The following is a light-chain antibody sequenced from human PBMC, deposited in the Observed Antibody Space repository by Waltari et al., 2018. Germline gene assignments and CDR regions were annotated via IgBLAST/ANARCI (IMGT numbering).Light chain of an antibody. J-gene: IGLJ3*02. V-gene: IGLV3-1*01. CDR2: EDR. CDR3: QAWDDTTAWV. Sequence: SYEVTQPPSVSVSPGQTATITCPGDKLGGKYTSWYQQKSGQSPVLVIYEDRKRPSGIPDRFSASNSGNTATLTITGTQATDEADYHCQAWDDTTAWVFGGGTKLTVL. CDR1: KLGGKY.